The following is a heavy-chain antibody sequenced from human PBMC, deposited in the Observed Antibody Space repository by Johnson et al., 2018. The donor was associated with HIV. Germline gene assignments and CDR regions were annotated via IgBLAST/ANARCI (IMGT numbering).Heavy chain of an antibody. CDR1: GFTFSSYD. V-gene: IGHV3-13*01. Sequence: VQLVESGVGVVQPGRSLRLSCAASGFTFSSYDLHWVRQATGKGLEWVSSIGTAGDTFYPGSVKGRFAISRQNAKNSLYLQMNSLRAGDTAVYYCTVAGNGGAFDIWGQGTLVSVSS. CDR2: IGTAGDT. D-gene: IGHD6-19*01. J-gene: IGHJ3*02. CDR3: TVAGNGGAFDI.